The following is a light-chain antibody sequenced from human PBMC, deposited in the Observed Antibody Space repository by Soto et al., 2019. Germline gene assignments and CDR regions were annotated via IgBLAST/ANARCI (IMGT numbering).Light chain of an antibody. CDR3: MQALQTRT. J-gene: IGKJ1*01. Sequence: DIVMTQTPLSLPVTPGEPASISCRSSQILLHSNGYNYLDWYLQKPGQSPQLLIYLGSNRASGVPDRFSGSGSGTDFTLKISRVEAGDVGVYYCMQALQTRTFGQGTKV. V-gene: IGKV2-28*01. CDR2: LGS. CDR1: QILLHSNGYNY.